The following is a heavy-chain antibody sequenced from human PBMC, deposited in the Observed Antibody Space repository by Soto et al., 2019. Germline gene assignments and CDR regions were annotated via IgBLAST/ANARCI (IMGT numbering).Heavy chain of an antibody. CDR1: GYTIKNWW. J-gene: IGHJ3*01. CDR3: ARSREYSFGYKSPFDV. Sequence: GESLKISCEAAGYTIKNWWIVWVRQMTGKGLECMGIIYPTDSDTRYSPSFQGQVTISADKSISTAYLQWNSLKASDTAIYYCARSREYSFGYKSPFDVWGQGTTVTVSS. V-gene: IGHV5-51*01. CDR2: IYPTDSDT. D-gene: IGHD5-18*01.